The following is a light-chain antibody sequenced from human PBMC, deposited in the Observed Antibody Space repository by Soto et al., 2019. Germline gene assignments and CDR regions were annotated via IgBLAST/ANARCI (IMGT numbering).Light chain of an antibody. CDR3: QQYGSTPYT. CDR1: QSVSSSS. V-gene: IGKV3-20*01. CDR2: GAS. Sequence: EIVLTQSPGTLSLSPGERATLSCRASQSVSSSSLAWYQQKPGQAPRLLIYGASNRATGIPDRFSGSGSGTDFTLTIIRLEPEDFAVFYFQQYGSTPYTFGQGTKLEIK. J-gene: IGKJ2*01.